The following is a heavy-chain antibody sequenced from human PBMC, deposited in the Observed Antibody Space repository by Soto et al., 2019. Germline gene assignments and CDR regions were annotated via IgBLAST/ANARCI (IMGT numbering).Heavy chain of an antibody. CDR1: GDSVSSNSAA. V-gene: IGHV6-1*01. CDR2: TYYRSKWYN. CDR3: ASKFGELLADAFDI. D-gene: IGHD3-10*01. Sequence: PSQTLSLTCAISGDSVSSNSAAWNWIRQSPSRGLEWLGRTYYRSKWYNDYAVSVKSRITINPDTSKNQFSLKLSSVTAADTAVYYCASKFGELLADAFDIWGQGTMVTVSS. J-gene: IGHJ3*02.